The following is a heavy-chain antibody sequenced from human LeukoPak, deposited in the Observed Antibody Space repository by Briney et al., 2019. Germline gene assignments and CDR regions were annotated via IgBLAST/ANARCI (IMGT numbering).Heavy chain of an antibody. CDR3: ARVSARDGYNLDY. D-gene: IGHD5-24*01. J-gene: IGHJ4*02. Sequence: KSSETLSLTCTVSGGSISSYYWSCIRQPPGKGLEWIGYIYYSGSTNYNPSLKSRVTISVDTYKNQFSLKLSSVTAADTAVYYCARVSARDGYNLDYWGQGNLVTVSS. CDR1: GGSISSYY. CDR2: IYYSGST. V-gene: IGHV4-59*01.